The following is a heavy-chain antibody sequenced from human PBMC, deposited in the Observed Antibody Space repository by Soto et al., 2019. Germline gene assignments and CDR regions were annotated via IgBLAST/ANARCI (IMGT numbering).Heavy chain of an antibody. CDR2: INPQSGGT. D-gene: IGHD2-2*03. CDR3: ARDLAKGGWIAGFDY. Sequence: ASVKASCKAPGDTCTDNYIHWERQPPGQGFEWMGWINPQSGGTNYPEKFQGRVTMTRDTSLSTVYMTLIRLTSDDTAEYYCARDLAKGGWIAGFDYWGQGTLVTVSS. V-gene: IGHV1-2*02. CDR1: GDTCTDNY. J-gene: IGHJ4*02.